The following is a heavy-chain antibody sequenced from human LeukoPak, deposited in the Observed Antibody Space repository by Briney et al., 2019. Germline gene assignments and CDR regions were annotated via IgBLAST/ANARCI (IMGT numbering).Heavy chain of an antibody. Sequence: GGSLSLSCAASGFTFSTYSMNWVRQAPGKGLEWVSSISGSSNYIYYADSVKGRFTISRDNAKNSLYLQMSSRRAEETAVYYCAYGSAGSPYWGQGTLVTVSS. J-gene: IGHJ4*02. D-gene: IGHD3-10*01. CDR3: AYGSAGSPY. V-gene: IGHV3-21*01. CDR2: ISGSSNYI. CDR1: GFTFSTYS.